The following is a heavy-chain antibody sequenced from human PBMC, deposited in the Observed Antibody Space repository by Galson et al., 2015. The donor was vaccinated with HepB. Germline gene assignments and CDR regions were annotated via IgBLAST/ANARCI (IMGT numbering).Heavy chain of an antibody. V-gene: IGHV3-21*01. J-gene: IGHJ3*02. CDR2: ISSSSSYI. D-gene: IGHD5-12*01. CDR3: ARAHSGYDYVLGAFDI. CDR1: GFTFSSYS. Sequence: SLRLSCAASGFTFSSYSMNWVRQAPGKGLEWVSSISSSSSYIYYADSVKGRFTISRDNAKNSLYLQMNSLRAEDTAVYYCARAHSGYDYVLGAFDIWGQGTMVTVSS.